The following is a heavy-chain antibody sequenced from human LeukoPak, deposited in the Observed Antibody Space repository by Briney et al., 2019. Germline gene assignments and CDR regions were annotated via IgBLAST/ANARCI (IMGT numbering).Heavy chain of an antibody. D-gene: IGHD2-15*01. J-gene: IGHJ5*02. CDR1: GGSISSSSYY. CDR3: AIVVVVAAKHWFDP. CDR2: IYYSGST. Sequence: PSETLSLTCTVSGGSISSSSYYWGWIRQPPGKGLEWIGSIYYSGSTYYNPSLKSRVTISVDTSTNQFSLKLSSVTAADTAVYYCAIVVVVAAKHWFDPWGQGTLVTVSS. V-gene: IGHV4-39*01.